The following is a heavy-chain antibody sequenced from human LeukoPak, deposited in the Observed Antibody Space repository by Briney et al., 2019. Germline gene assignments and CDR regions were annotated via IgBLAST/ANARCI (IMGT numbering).Heavy chain of an antibody. J-gene: IGHJ6*03. V-gene: IGHV4-30-4*01. CDR1: GFTVSSNY. Sequence: LRLSCAASGFTVSSNYMSWVRQPPGKGLEWIGYIYNSGSTYYNPSLKSRVTISADTSKNQFSLKLSSVTAADTAVYYCARGTGYYYYMDVWGKGTTVTVSS. CDR2: IYNSGST. CDR3: ARGTGYYYYMDV. D-gene: IGHD3-10*01.